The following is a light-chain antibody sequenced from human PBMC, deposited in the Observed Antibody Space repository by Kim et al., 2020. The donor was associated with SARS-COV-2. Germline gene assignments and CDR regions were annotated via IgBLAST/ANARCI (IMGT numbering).Light chain of an antibody. CDR3: QQYNNWPPYT. Sequence: VSPGERATLPCRASQSVSSNLAWYQQKPGQPPRLLIYGASTRATGIPARFSGSGSGTEFTLTISSLQSEDFAIYYCQQYNNWPPYTFGHGTKLEI. J-gene: IGKJ2*01. V-gene: IGKV3-15*01. CDR1: QSVSSN. CDR2: GAS.